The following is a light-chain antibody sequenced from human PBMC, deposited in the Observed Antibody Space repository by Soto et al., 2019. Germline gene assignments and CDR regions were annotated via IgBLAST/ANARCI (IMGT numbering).Light chain of an antibody. CDR2: EGS. CDR1: SSDVGGYNI. Sequence: TQPASEAGSPGQASTISCAGTSSDVGGYNIVSWYQQYPGKAPKLMIYEGSKRPSGVSIRFSGSKSGNTASLTISGLQAEDEADYYCCSYAGSDTYVFGTGTRSPP. J-gene: IGLJ1*01. CDR3: CSYAGSDTYV. V-gene: IGLV2-23*01.